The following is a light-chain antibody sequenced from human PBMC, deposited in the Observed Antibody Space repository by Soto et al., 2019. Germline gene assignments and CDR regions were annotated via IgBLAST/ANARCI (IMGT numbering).Light chain of an antibody. V-gene: IGLV1-44*01. Sequence: QSVLTQPPSASGTPGQRVTISCSGSSSNIGSNAVNWYQQLPGTAPTLHIYSNNQRPSGVPDRFSGSKSGTSASLAVNGLQSEDEADYYCAAWDDSLNGPLFGGGTKLTVL. CDR1: SSNIGSNA. J-gene: IGLJ3*02. CDR3: AAWDDSLNGPL. CDR2: SNN.